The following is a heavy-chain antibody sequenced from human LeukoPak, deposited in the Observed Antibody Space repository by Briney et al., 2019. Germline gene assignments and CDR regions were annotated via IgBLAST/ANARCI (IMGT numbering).Heavy chain of an antibody. CDR3: AGVRSAYRYSSSWYFFTF. Sequence: GASVKVSCKASGYTFTSYDINWVRQATGQGLEWMGWMNPNSGNTGYAQKFQGRVTMTRNTSISTAYMELSSLRSEDTAVYYCAGVRSAYRYSSSWYFFTFWGQGTLVTVSS. CDR1: GYTFTSYD. V-gene: IGHV1-8*01. CDR2: MNPNSGNT. D-gene: IGHD6-13*01. J-gene: IGHJ4*02.